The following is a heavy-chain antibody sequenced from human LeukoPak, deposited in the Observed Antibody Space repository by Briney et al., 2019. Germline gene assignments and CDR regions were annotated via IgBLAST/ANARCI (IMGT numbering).Heavy chain of an antibody. V-gene: IGHV4-39*01. Sequence: GSLRLSCAASGFTFSSCAMSWVRQPPGEGLEWIGRVYYSGTTYYNPSLQSRVTISIDTSKDQFSLKLTSVTAADTAVYYCARQKYSVGWYMSWFDPWGQGTQVTVSS. J-gene: IGHJ5*02. D-gene: IGHD5-18*01. CDR3: ARQKYSVGWYMSWFDP. CDR2: VYYSGTT. CDR1: GFTFSSCA.